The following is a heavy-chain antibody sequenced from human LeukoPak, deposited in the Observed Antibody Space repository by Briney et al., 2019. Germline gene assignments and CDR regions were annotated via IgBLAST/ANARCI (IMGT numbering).Heavy chain of an antibody. D-gene: IGHD3-9*01. CDR1: GFIFSSYW. J-gene: IGHJ4*02. V-gene: IGHV3-7*04. Sequence: AGGSLRLSCAASGFIFSSYWMSWVRQAPGKGLEWVANIKQDGSEKYYVDSVKGRFTISRDNAKNSLYLQMNSLRAEDTAVFYCARADFDWRYYFDYWGQGTLVTVSS. CDR3: ARADFDWRYYFDY. CDR2: IKQDGSEK.